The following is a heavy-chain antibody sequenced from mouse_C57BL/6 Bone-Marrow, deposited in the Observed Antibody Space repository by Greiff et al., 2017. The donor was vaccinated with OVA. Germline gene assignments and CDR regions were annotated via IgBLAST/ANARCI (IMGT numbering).Heavy chain of an antibody. V-gene: IGHV1-7*01. CDR1: GYTFTSYW. CDR2: INPSSGYT. CDR3: ARGTAWFAD. Sequence: VKLVESGAELAKPGASVKLSCKASGYTFTSYWMHWVKQRPGQGLEWIGYINPSSGYTKYNQKFKDKATLTADKSSSKAYMQLSSLKYEESAVYYRARGTAWFADWGQGTLGTVSA. D-gene: IGHD3-3*01. J-gene: IGHJ3*01.